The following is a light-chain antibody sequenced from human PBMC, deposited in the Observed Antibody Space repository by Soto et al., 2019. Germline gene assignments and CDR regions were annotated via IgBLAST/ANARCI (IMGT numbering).Light chain of an antibody. V-gene: IGKV1-39*01. CDR3: QQSYSTPLT. CDR1: QSISSY. CDR2: AAS. J-gene: IGKJ4*01. Sequence: RSSLSKKIGDRVTITCRASQSISSYLNWYQQKPGKAPKLLIYAASSLQSGVPSRFSGSGSGTDFTLTISSLQPEDFATYYCQQSYSTPLTFGGGTKVDIK.